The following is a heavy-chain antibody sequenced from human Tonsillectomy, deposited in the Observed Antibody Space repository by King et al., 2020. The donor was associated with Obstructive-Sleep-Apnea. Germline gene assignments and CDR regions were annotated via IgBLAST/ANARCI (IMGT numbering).Heavy chain of an antibody. CDR2: ISSDGSST. J-gene: IGHJ2*01. D-gene: IGHD4-17*01. Sequence: VQLVESGGGLVQPGGSLRLSCAASGFTFSSYWMHWVRQPPGKGLVWVSRISSDGSSTNYADSVKGRFTISRDNAKNTLFLQMNSLRDEDTAVWYCAREGTVTGGRYFDLWGRGTLVTVSS. CDR1: GFTFSSYW. V-gene: IGHV3-74*01. CDR3: AREGTVTGGRYFDL.